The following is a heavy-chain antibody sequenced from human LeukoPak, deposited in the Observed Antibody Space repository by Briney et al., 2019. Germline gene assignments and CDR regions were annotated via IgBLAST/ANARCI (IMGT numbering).Heavy chain of an antibody. D-gene: IGHD3-10*01. CDR2: ISWNSGSI. CDR1: GFTFDDYA. V-gene: IGHV3-9*01. Sequence: GRSLRLSCEASGFTFDDYAMHWVRQAPGKGLEWVSGISWNSGSIGYADSVKGRFTISRDNAKNSLYLQMNSLRAEDTALYYCAKGPPSGYYGSGSYYDYWGQGTLVTVSS. CDR3: AKGPPSGYYGSGSYYDY. J-gene: IGHJ4*02.